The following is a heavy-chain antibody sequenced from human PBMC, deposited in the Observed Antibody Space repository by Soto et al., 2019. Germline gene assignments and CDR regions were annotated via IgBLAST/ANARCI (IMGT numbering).Heavy chain of an antibody. D-gene: IGHD1-26*01. CDR1: GGTFSRYA. J-gene: IGHJ6*02. CDR2: IIPIFGTA. CDR3: ARDRSAYYLTKLRPYGMDV. V-gene: IGHV1-69*13. Sequence: GAAVKVSCKACGGTFSRYAISWVRQAPGQGLEWMGGIIPIFGTANYAQKFQGRVTITADESTSTAYMELSSLRSEDTAVYYCARDRSAYYLTKLRPYGMDVWGQGTTVTVSS.